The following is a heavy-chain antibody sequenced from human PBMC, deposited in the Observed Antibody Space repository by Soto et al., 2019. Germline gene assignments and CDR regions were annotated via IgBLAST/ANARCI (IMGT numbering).Heavy chain of an antibody. CDR3: ARSTMVNYYYYGFDV. CDR1: GYTFTSYY. D-gene: IGHD3-10*01. Sequence: ASVKGSCNASGYTFTSYYMHWVRQAPGQGLEWMGWINPNSGGTNYAQKFQGWVTMTRDTSISTAYMDLSRLRSDDTAVYYCARSTMVNYYYYGFDVWGQGTTVTVSS. CDR2: INPNSGGT. J-gene: IGHJ6*02. V-gene: IGHV1-2*04.